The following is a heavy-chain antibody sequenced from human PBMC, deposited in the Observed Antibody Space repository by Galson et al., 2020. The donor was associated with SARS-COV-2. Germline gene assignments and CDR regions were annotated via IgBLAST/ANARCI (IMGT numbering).Heavy chain of an antibody. V-gene: IGHV3-23*01. D-gene: IGHD2-21*01. CDR2: ITHTGVDT. J-gene: IGHJ4*01. CDR3: AKAPMGDCGGVIFYPFDD. Sequence: GGSLRLSCAASGFTFSNSAMSWVRQTPGQGLEWVSAITHTGVDTYYAESVRGRFIISRDNSKSTLDLQMNSLRAEDTAVYYCAKAPMGDCGGVIFYPFDDWGHGALVTGSS. CDR1: GFTFSNSA.